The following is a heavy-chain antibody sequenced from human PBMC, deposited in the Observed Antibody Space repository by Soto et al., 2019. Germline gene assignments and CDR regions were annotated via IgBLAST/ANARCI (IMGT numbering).Heavy chain of an antibody. CDR3: ARDHPHSYGIYYFDY. CDR1: GGSITNYY. V-gene: IGHV4-59*01. D-gene: IGHD5-18*01. CDR2: IYSSGST. Sequence: QVQLQASGPGLVKPSETLSLTCTVSGGSITNYYWSWIRQPPGKGLEWIGYIYSSGSTNYNPSLKSRITISADTSKNQVSLKLTSVTAADTAVYYCARDHPHSYGIYYFDYWGQGTLVTVSS. J-gene: IGHJ4*02.